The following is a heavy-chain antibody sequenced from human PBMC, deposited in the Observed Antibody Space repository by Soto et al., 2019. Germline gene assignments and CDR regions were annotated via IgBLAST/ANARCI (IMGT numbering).Heavy chain of an antibody. Sequence: QVQLVQSGAEVKKPGSSVKVSCKASGGTFSSYTISWVRQAPGQGLEWMGRVIPILGIANYAQKFQGRVTITADKSPSTAYMELSRLRSEDTAVYYCEMEYCSSTSCYRDYWGQGTLVTVSS. V-gene: IGHV1-69*02. J-gene: IGHJ4*02. CDR1: GGTFSSYT. CDR3: EMEYCSSTSCYRDY. CDR2: VIPILGIA. D-gene: IGHD2-2*02.